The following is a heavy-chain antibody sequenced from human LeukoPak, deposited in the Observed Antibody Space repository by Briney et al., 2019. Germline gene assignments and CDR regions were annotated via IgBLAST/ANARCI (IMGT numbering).Heavy chain of an antibody. CDR2: ISSSSSYI. V-gene: IGHV3-21*01. CDR1: GFTFSSYS. CDR3: ARDEHQLLLDYYYMDV. J-gene: IGHJ6*03. D-gene: IGHD2-15*01. Sequence: GGSLRLSCAASGFTFSSYSMNWVRQAPGKGLEWVSSISSSSSYIYYADSVKGRFTISRDNAKNSLYLQMNSLRAEDTAVYYCARDEHQLLLDYYYMDVWGKGTTVTVSS.